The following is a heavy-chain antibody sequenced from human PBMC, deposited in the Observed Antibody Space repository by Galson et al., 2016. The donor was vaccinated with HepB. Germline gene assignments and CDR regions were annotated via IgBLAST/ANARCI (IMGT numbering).Heavy chain of an antibody. CDR2: ISDSGITT. CDR1: GFTFSNYA. CDR3: ARDPTPFYYGMDV. J-gene: IGHJ6*02. Sequence: SLRLSCAASGFTFSNYAMNWVRQAPGKGLERVSTISDSGITTYYADSVKGRFTTSRDNAKNSLYLQMNSLRAEDTAVYYCARDPTPFYYGMDVWGQGTTVTVSS. V-gene: IGHV3-48*03.